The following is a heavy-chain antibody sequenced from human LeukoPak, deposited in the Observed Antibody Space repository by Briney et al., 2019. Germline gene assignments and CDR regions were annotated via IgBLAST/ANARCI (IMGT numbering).Heavy chain of an antibody. V-gene: IGHV4-59*01. J-gene: IGHJ4*02. Sequence: TETLSLTCTVSGGSISSYYWSWIRQPPGKGLEWIGYIYYSGSTNYNPSLKSRVTISVDTSKNQFSLKLSSVTAADTAVYYCARARRYGSGSYEFDYWGQGTLVTVSS. CDR3: ARARRYGSGSYEFDY. CDR2: IYYSGST. CDR1: GGSISSYY. D-gene: IGHD3-10*01.